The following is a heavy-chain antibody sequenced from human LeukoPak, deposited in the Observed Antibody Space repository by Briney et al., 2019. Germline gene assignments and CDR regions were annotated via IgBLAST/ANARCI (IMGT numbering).Heavy chain of an antibody. V-gene: IGHV4-39*01. CDR3: ARHKSIAVAGAHWFDP. D-gene: IGHD6-19*01. J-gene: IGHJ5*02. CDR2: IYYTGNT. Sequence: PSETLSLTCTVSGVSISSSNSYWGWIRQPPGKGLEWIGSIYYTGNTYYNPSLKSRVTISVDTSKNQFSLKLSSVTAADTAVYYYARHKSIAVAGAHWFDPWAREPWSPSPQ. CDR1: GVSISSSNSY.